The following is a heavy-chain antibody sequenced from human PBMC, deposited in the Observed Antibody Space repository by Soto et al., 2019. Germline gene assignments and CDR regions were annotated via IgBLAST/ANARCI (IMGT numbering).Heavy chain of an antibody. V-gene: IGHV1-8*01. J-gene: IGHJ4*02. CDR3: ARGLGGKGQLLLRYVYDY. CDR2: MNPNSGNT. Sequence: ASVKVSCKASGYTFTSYDINWVRQATGQGLEWMGWMNPNSGNTGYAQKFQGRVTMTRNTSISTAYMELSSLRSEDTAVYYCARGLGGKGQLLLRYVYDYWGQGTLVTVSS. D-gene: IGHD2-15*01. CDR1: GYTFTSYD.